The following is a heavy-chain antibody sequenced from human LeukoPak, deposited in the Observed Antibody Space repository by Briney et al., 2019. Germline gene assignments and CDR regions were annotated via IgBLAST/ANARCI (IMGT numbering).Heavy chain of an antibody. J-gene: IGHJ4*02. CDR2: IYYSGST. D-gene: IGHD3-10*01. V-gene: IGHV4-31*03. CDR1: GGSISSGGYY. Sequence: PSETLSLTCTVSGGSISSGGYYWSWLRQHPGKGLEWIGYIYYSGSTYYNPSLKSRVTISVDTSKNQFSLKLSSVTAADTAVYYCARGLVRGVPSNHFDYWGQGTLVTVSS. CDR3: ARGLVRGVPSNHFDY.